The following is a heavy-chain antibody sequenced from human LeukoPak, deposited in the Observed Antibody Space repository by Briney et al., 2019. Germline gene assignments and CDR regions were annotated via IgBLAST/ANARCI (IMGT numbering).Heavy chain of an antibody. V-gene: IGHV4-38-2*01. D-gene: IGHD3-10*01. CDR3: ARGGSGNYWDFDY. Sequence: SETLSLTCAVSGFSIRSPYYWGWIRQPPGKGLEWIRSVHHSGYTHYNPSLKSRVTTSIDTSNNQFSLKLKLNSVTAADTAVYYCARGGSGNYWDFDYWGQGTLVTVSS. CDR1: GFSIRSPYY. CDR2: VHHSGYT. J-gene: IGHJ4*02.